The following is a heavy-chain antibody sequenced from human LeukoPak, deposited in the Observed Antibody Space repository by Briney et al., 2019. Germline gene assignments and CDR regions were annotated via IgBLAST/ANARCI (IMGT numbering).Heavy chain of an antibody. CDR2: IYSGGST. J-gene: IGHJ4*02. CDR3: VKGCSYTGCYTSEY. CDR1: GFTVSSNY. Sequence: GGSLRLSCAASGFTVSSNYMSWVRQAPGKGLEWVSVIYSGGSTYYADSVKGRSTISRDNSKNTLYLQMNSLRAEDTAVYYCVKGCSYTGCYTSEYWGQGTLVTVSS. D-gene: IGHD2-15*01. V-gene: IGHV3-53*01.